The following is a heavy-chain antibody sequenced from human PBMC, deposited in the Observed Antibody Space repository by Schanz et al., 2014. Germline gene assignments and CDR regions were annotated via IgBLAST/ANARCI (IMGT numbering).Heavy chain of an antibody. D-gene: IGHD3-10*01. J-gene: IGHJ4*02. CDR3: ARCGYGSGSCREFDY. Sequence: QVQLQQWGAGLLKPSETLSLTCAVSGGSFSSNYWSWIRQPPGKGLEWIGFISYSGSTYYNPALKSRVTISVDTSKSLFSLKLSSVAAAAAAVYYWARCGYGSGSCREFDYWGQGTLVTVSS. CDR2: ISYSGST. CDR1: GGSFSSNY. V-gene: IGHV4-59*03.